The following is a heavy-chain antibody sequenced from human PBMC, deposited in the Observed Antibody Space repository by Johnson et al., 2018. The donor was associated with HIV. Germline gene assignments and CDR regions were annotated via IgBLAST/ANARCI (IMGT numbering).Heavy chain of an antibody. CDR1: GFTFSNAW. CDR2: IKSKSDGGTT. J-gene: IGHJ3*02. Sequence: VQLVESGGDLVKPGGSLRLSCAASGFTFSNAWMSWVRQAPGKGLEWVGRIKSKSDGGTTDYTAPVKGRFTIPRDDSKNTLFLQMNSLRAEDPAVYDCAKDRRQLTPDAFDIWGQGTMVTVSS. V-gene: IGHV3-15*01. CDR3: AKDRRQLTPDAFDI. D-gene: IGHD6-6*01.